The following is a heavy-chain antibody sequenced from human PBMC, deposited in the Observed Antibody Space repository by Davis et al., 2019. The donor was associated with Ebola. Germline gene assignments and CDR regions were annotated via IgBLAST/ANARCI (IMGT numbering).Heavy chain of an antibody. CDR3: ARAMIVEYGMDV. J-gene: IGHJ6*02. V-gene: IGHV4-34*01. D-gene: IGHD3-22*01. CDR2: INHSGST. Sequence: MPSETLSLTCAVYGGSFSGYYWSWIRQPPGKGLEWIGEINHSGSTNYNPSLKSRVTISVDTSKNQFSLKLSSVTAADTAVYYCARAMIVEYGMDVWGQGTTVTVSS. CDR1: GGSFSGYY.